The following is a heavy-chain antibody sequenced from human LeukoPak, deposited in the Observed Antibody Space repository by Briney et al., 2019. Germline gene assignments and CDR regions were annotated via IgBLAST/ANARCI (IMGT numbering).Heavy chain of an antibody. D-gene: IGHD3-22*01. V-gene: IGHV3-30*04. CDR2: IFYDGTIQ. CDR3: AKDLAYYDSSGYEYFDY. CDR1: GFIFRNYA. Sequence: GGSLRLSCVTSGFIFRNYAMHWIRQTPGKGLEWVAVIFYDGTIQYYADSVKGRFTISRDNSKNTLYLQMNSLRAEDTAVYYCAKDLAYYDSSGYEYFDYWGQGTLVTVSS. J-gene: IGHJ4*02.